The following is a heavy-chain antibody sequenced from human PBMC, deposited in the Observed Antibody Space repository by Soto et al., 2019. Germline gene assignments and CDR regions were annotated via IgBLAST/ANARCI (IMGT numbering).Heavy chain of an antibody. V-gene: IGHV4-59*08. CDR3: ARQGFGALHDLVDV. D-gene: IGHD3-10*01. CDR1: GGSISSYH. Sequence: QVQLQESGPGLVKPSETLSLSCTVSGGSISSYHWSWIRQTPGKGLEWIGYVHYSWGSNYNPSLKSRVAISLDTSKSQFSLTLTSVTATDTAVYYCARQGFGALHDLVDVWGQGTTVTVSS. J-gene: IGHJ6*02. CDR2: VHYSWGS.